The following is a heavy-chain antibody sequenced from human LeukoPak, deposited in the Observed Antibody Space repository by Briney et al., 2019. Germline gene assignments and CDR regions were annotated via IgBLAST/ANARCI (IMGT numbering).Heavy chain of an antibody. CDR3: ARATGSVDYYYMDV. V-gene: IGHV1-2*02. J-gene: IGHJ6*03. CDR2: INPNSGGT. CDR1: GYTFTGYY. D-gene: IGHD1-1*01. Sequence: ASVKVSCKTSGYTFTGYYMHWVRQAPGQGLEWMGWINPNSGGTNYAQKFQGRVTMTRDTSITTAYMELRRLRSDDTALYYCARATGSVDYYYMDVWGNGTTVTVSS.